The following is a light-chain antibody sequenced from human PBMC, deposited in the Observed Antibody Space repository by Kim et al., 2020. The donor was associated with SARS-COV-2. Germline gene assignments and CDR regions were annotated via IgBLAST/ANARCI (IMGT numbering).Light chain of an antibody. Sequence: DIQMTQSPSSLSASVGDRVTITCQASQDIRNYLNWYQQKPGKAPKLLIYEASNLETGVPSRYRGSGSGTDFTFTINSLQAEDIATYYCQQHDNFPITFGQGTRLEIK. CDR3: QQHDNFPIT. J-gene: IGKJ5*01. V-gene: IGKV1-33*01. CDR1: QDIRNY. CDR2: EAS.